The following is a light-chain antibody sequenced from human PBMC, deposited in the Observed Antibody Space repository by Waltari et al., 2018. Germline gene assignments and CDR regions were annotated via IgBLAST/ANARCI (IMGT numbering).Light chain of an antibody. CDR2: HTS. CDR3: QQYNNWPGT. CDR1: QPVATN. Sequence: EIVMTQSPATLSVSPGERATLSCRASQPVATNLAWYQQKPGQPPRLLIAHTSNSATGIPVRFSGSGSGTEVTLSISSLQSEDFALFVCQQYNNWPGTFGPGTKVDF. J-gene: IGKJ3*01. V-gene: IGKV3D-15*01.